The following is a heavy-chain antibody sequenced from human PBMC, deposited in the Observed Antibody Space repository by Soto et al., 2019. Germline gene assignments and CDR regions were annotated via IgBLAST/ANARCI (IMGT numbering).Heavy chain of an antibody. CDR2: IYYSGST. CDR1: GGSISSYY. V-gene: IGHV4-59*01. Sequence: QVQLQESGPGLVKPSETLSLTCTVSGGSISSYYWSWIRQPPGKGLEWIEYIYYSGSTNYNPSLKSRVTISVDTSKNQFSLKLSSVTAADTAVYYCARRYGSAFDIWGQGTMVTVSS. J-gene: IGHJ3*02. CDR3: ARRYGSAFDI. D-gene: IGHD3-10*01.